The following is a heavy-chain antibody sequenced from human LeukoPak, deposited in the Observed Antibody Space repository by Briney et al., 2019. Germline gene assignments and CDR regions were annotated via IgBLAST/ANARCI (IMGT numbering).Heavy chain of an antibody. J-gene: IGHJ4*02. V-gene: IGHV1-3*01. D-gene: IGHD6-19*01. CDR3: ARDRNIAVAGYYFDY. CDR2: INAGNGNT. Sequence: GSVKDSCKASGYTFTSYAMHWVRQAPGQRLEWMGWINAGNGNTKYSQKFQGRVTITRDTSASTAYMELSSLRSEDTAVYCCARDRNIAVAGYYFDYWGQGTLVTVSS. CDR1: GYTFTSYA.